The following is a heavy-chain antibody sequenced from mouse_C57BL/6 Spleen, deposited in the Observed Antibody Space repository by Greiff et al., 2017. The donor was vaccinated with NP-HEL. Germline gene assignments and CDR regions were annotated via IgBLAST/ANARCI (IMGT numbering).Heavy chain of an antibody. CDR2: IDPSDSYT. CDR3: ARSPSSYLYAMDY. D-gene: IGHD1-1*01. CDR1: GYTFTSYW. Sequence: QVQLQQSGAELVMPGASVKLSCKASGYTFTSYWMHWVKQRPGQGLEWIGEIDPSDSYTNYNQKFKGKSTLTVDKSSSTAYMQLSSLTSEDSAVYYCARSPSSYLYAMDYWGQGTSVTVSS. V-gene: IGHV1-69*01. J-gene: IGHJ4*01.